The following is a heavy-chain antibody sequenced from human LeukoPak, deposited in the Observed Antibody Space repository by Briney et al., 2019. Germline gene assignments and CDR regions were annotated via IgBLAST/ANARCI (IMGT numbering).Heavy chain of an antibody. J-gene: IGHJ4*02. D-gene: IGHD5-24*01. CDR2: IYHSGST. Sequence: SETLSLTCAVSGGSISSSNWWSWIRQPPGKGLEWIGEIYHSGSTNYNPSLKSRVTISVDTSKNQFSLKLSSVTAADTAVYYCARGQGFSYGWQRSPYYFDYWGQGTLVTVSS. CDR3: ARGQGFSYGWQRSPYYFDY. V-gene: IGHV4-4*02. CDR1: GGSISSSNW.